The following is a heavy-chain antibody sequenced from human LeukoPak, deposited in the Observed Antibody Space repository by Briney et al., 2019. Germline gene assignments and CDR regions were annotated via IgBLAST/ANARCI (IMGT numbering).Heavy chain of an antibody. J-gene: IGHJ3*02. CDR2: ISSSSSYI. V-gene: IGHV3-21*01. Sequence: GGSLRLSCVASGFTFSSYSMNWVRQAPGKGLEWVSSISSSSSYIYYGDSVKGRFTISRDNAKNTLYLQMNSLRAEDTAVYYCARGTGYSVFDIWGQGTMVTVSS. CDR1: GFTFSSYS. D-gene: IGHD1-26*01. CDR3: ARGTGYSVFDI.